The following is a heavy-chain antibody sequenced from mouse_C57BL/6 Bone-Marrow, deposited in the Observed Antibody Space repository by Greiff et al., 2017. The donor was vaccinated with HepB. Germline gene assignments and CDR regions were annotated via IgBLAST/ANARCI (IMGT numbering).Heavy chain of an antibody. D-gene: IGHD1-1*01. Sequence: EVQRVESGTVLARPGASVKMSCKTSGYTFTSYWMHWVKQRPGQGLEWIGAIYPGNSDTSYNQKFKGKAKLTAVTSASTAYMELSSLTNEDSAVYYCTVITTVVANFDYWGQGTTLTVSS. CDR1: GYTFTSYW. CDR2: IYPGNSDT. CDR3: TVITTVVANFDY. J-gene: IGHJ2*01. V-gene: IGHV1-5*01.